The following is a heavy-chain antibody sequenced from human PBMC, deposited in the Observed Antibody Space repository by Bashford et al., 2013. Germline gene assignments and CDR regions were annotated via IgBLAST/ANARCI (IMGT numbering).Heavy chain of an antibody. CDR2: STLAMVT. Sequence: PSVKVSCKASGGDFSSYAISWVRQAPRTRALSGWDGSTLAMVTQNNSQKFQGRVTITRDTSASTAYMELNSLRSEDTAVYYCARAGPLSSYYQFDAFDIWGQGTMVTVSS. CDR3: ARAGPLSSYYQFDAFDI. V-gene: IGHV1-3*01. D-gene: IGHD1-26*01. J-gene: IGHJ3*02. CDR1: GGDFSSYA.